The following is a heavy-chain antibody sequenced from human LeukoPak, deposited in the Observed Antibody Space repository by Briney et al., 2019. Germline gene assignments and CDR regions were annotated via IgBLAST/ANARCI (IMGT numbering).Heavy chain of an antibody. D-gene: IGHD2-2*01. V-gene: IGHV3-13*01. CDR3: AKDSHCSSTSCYLRPFDY. CDR2: IGTAGDT. CDR1: GFTFSRYD. Sequence: GGSLRLSCAASGFTFSRYDMHWVRQSTGKGLEWVSGIGTAGDTFYLGSVKGRFTISRENAKNTLYLQMNSLRAEDTAVYYCAKDSHCSSTSCYLRPFDYWGQGTLVTVSS. J-gene: IGHJ4*02.